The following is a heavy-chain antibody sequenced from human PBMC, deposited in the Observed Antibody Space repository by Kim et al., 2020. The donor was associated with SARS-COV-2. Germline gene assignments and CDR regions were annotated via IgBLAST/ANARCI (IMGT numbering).Heavy chain of an antibody. CDR2: ISAYNGNT. V-gene: IGHV1-18*01. J-gene: IGHJ5*02. CDR3: ARDLARYFDWLLPNWFDP. CDR1: GYTFTSYG. D-gene: IGHD3-9*01. Sequence: ASVKVSCKASGYTFTSYGISWVRQAPGQGLEWMGWISAYNGNTNYAQKLQGRVTMTTDTSTSTAYMELRSLRSDDTAVYYCARDLARYFDWLLPNWFDPWGQGTLVTVSS.